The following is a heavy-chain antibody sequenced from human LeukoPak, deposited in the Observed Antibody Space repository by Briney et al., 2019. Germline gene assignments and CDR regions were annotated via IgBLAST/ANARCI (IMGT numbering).Heavy chain of an antibody. CDR2: VGTGYDT. D-gene: IGHD1-26*01. Sequence: GSLTLSCAASGFTISAYEMHWVRQVTGKRLEWASAVGTGYDTFYSASVEGRLTISRENAKNSIYLQMNSLTAGDTALYYCVRESAGMGAKAFDIWGQGTMVTVSS. J-gene: IGHJ3*02. CDR1: GFTISAYE. V-gene: IGHV3-13*01. CDR3: VRESAGMGAKAFDI.